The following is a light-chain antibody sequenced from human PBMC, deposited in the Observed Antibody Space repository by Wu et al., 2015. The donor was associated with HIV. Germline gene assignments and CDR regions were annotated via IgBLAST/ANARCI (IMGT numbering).Light chain of an antibody. V-gene: IGKV3-15*01. CDR1: QSVSNK. CDR3: QQYNNWPQT. J-gene: IGKJ1*01. CDR2: GAS. Sequence: EIVMTQSPATPSVSPGERATLSCRASQSVSNKLAWYQKKPGQVHRLLIYGASTRATGVPARFSGSGSGTEFTLTISSMQSEDLAVYYCQQYNNWPQTFGQGTKVEIK.